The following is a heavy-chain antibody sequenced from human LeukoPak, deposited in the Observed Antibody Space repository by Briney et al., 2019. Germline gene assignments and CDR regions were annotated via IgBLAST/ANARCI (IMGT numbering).Heavy chain of an antibody. D-gene: IGHD2-15*01. CDR1: GGTFSIYA. CDR3: ARRGQRCSGGSCYPDY. V-gene: IGHV1-18*01. CDR2: ISAYNGNT. J-gene: IGHJ4*02. Sequence: ASVTVSYKASGGTFSIYAITWVRQAPGQGLEWMGWISAYNGNTNYAQKLQGRVTMTTDTSTSTAYMELRSLRSDDTAVYYCARRGQRCSGGSCYPDYWGQGTLVTVSS.